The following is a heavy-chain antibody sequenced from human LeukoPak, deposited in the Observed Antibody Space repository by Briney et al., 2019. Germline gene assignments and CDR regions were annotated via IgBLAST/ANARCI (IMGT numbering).Heavy chain of an antibody. D-gene: IGHD3-16*02. CDR2: MNPNSGNT. CDR1: GYTFTSYD. Sequence: GASVKVSCRASGYTFTSYDINRVRQATGLGLEWMGWMNPNSGNTGYAQKFQGRVTMTRNTSISTAYMELSSLRSEDTAVYYCARVARDTYYDYVWGSYRYPYYFDYWGQGTLVTVSS. V-gene: IGHV1-8*01. CDR3: ARVARDTYYDYVWGSYRYPYYFDY. J-gene: IGHJ4*02.